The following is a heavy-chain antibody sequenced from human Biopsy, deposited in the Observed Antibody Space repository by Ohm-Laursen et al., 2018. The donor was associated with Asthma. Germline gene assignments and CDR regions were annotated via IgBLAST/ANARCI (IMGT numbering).Heavy chain of an antibody. V-gene: IGHV3-53*01. CDR2: IYSGGTS. J-gene: IGHJ4*02. CDR1: VFAVSRDH. D-gene: IGHD3-22*01. CDR3: ARGDSSNWSHYYFDY. Sequence: SLRLSCAASVFAVSRDHMFWVRQAPGKGREWVSVIYSGGTSHTADSVRGRFTISRDYSKNTLYLQMHSLRAEDTAVYYCARGDSSNWSHYYFDYWGQGTLVTVSS.